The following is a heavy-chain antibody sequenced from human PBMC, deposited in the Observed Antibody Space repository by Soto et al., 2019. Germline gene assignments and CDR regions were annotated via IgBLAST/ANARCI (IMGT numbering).Heavy chain of an antibody. J-gene: IGHJ4*02. CDR1: GGSISSYY. D-gene: IGHD3-3*01. CDR2: IYYSGST. V-gene: IGHV4-59*08. CDR3: GRGYYDFWSGPHYYFDY. Sequence: SETLSLTCTVSGGSISSYYWSWIRQPPGKGLEWIGYIYYSGSTNYNPSLKSRVTISVDTSKNQFSLKLSSVTAADTAVYYCGRGYYDFWSGPHYYFDYWGQGTLVTVSS.